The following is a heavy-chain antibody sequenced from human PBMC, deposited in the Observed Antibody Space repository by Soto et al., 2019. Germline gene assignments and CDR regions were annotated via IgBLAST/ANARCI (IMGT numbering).Heavy chain of an antibody. CDR2: ISYDGSNK. Sequence: QVQLVESGGGVVQPGRSLRLSCAASGFTFSSSGMHWVRQAPGKGPEWVAIISYDGSNKYYADSVEGRFTISRDNSKNTLFLQINSLRPEDTAVYFCAKDNLTLAYWGQGTLVTVSS. J-gene: IGHJ4*02. CDR3: AKDNLTLAY. CDR1: GFTFSSSG. V-gene: IGHV3-30*18. D-gene: IGHD7-27*01.